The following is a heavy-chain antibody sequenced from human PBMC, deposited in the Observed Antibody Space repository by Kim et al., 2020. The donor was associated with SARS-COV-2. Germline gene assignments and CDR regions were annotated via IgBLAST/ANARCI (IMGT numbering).Heavy chain of an antibody. J-gene: IGHJ4*02. CDR2: INNDGTVM. Sequence: GGSLRLSCAASGFTFSDYTMDWVRQAPGRGLEWVSYINNDGTVMYYGDSVKGRFTISRDNSENSLFLQMNSLRDDDTAVYYCARGYCSSSRCYAGRDQWGQGTRVTVST. D-gene: IGHD2-2*01. CDR3: ARGYCSSSRCYAGRDQ. CDR1: GFTFSDYT. V-gene: IGHV3-48*02.